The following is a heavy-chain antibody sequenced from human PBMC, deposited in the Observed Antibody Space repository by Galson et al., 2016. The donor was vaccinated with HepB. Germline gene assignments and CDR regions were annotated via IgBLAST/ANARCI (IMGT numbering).Heavy chain of an antibody. CDR1: GGSISSNF. D-gene: IGHD3-3*01. CDR3: ASLGNYNFWMGYPNYYYYHAMDV. J-gene: IGHJ6*02. Sequence: SETLSLTCTVSGGSISSNFWSWIRQPPGKGLEWIGYIYYSWNTNYNPSLKNRVTMSVDTSKNQFSLTLSSVTAADTAVYYCASLGNYNFWMGYPNYYYYHAMDVWGQGTTVTVS. V-gene: IGHV4-59*08. CDR2: IYYSWNT.